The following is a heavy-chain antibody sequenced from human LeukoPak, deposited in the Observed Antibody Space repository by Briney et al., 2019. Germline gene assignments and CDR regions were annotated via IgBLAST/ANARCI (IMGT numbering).Heavy chain of an antibody. Sequence: SETLSLTCAVYGGSFSGYYWSWIRQPPGKGLEWIGEINHSGSTNYNPSLKSRVTISVDTSKNQFSLKLSSVTAADTAVYYCARGRQLWPRYYYYYMDVWGKGATVTVSS. CDR1: GGSFSGYY. CDR3: ARGRQLWPRYYYYYMDV. J-gene: IGHJ6*03. V-gene: IGHV4-34*01. D-gene: IGHD5-18*01. CDR2: INHSGST.